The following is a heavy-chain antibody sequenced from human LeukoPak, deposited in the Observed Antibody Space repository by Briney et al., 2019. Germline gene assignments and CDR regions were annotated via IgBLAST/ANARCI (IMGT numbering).Heavy chain of an antibody. J-gene: IGHJ5*02. CDR3: ARAATRWLLHNWFDP. CDR1: GYTFTSYD. Sequence: GASVKVSCKASGYTFTSYDINWVRQATGQGLEWMGWMNPNSGNTGYAQKFQGRVTMTRNTSISTAYMELSSLRSEDTTVYYCARAATRWLLHNWFDPWGQGTLVTVSS. D-gene: IGHD5-24*01. CDR2: MNPNSGNT. V-gene: IGHV1-8*01.